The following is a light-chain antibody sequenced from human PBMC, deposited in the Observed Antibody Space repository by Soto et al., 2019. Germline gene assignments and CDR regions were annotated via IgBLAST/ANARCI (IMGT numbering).Light chain of an antibody. Sequence: QSALTQPASVSGSPGQSITISCTGSSSDVGSYNLVSWYQQLPGEAPKLMIYAGSKRPSGVSNRCSGSKSGNTASLTISGLQAEDEADYYCCSFERSITLVFGGGTKLTVL. CDR2: AGS. CDR3: CSFERSITLV. CDR1: SSDVGSYNL. J-gene: IGLJ2*01. V-gene: IGLV2-23*01.